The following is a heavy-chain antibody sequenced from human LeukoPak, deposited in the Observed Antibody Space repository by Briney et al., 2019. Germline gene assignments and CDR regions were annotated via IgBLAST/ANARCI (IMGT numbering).Heavy chain of an antibody. D-gene: IGHD1-7*01. J-gene: IGHJ6*02. Sequence: GGSLRLSCAASGFTFNYAWMSWVRQVPGKGLEWVGQTVSEIDGGTTDYAAPVKGRFTISRDDSKSTLYLQMNSLKIEDTAVYYCTTDEDWNYAREDVWGQGATVIVSS. CDR3: TTDEDWNYAREDV. V-gene: IGHV3-15*04. CDR1: GFTFNYAW. CDR2: TVSEIDGGTT.